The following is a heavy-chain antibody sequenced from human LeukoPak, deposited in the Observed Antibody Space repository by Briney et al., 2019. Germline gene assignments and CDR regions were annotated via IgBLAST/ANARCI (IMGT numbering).Heavy chain of an antibody. CDR2: ISGSGVST. V-gene: IGHV3-23*01. CDR1: GFRFSSYA. D-gene: IGHD3-22*01. CDR3: AKDLFVVVATVDY. Sequence: GGSLRLACAASGFRFSSYAMSWVRQAPGKGLEWVSAISGSGVSTYYADSVKGRFTVSRDNSKNTLYLQMSSLRAEDTAVYYCAKDLFVVVATVDYWGQGTLVTVSS. J-gene: IGHJ4*02.